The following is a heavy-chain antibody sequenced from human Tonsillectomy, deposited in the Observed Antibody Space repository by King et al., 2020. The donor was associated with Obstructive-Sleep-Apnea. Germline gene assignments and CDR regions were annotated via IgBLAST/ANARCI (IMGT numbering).Heavy chain of an antibody. V-gene: IGHV3-74*01. CDR3: ARGDCRSTSCPFGY. D-gene: IGHD2-2*01. CDR2: INTDGSKT. J-gene: IGHJ1*01. Sequence: VQLVESGGGLIQPGGSLRLSCAASGFTFSNYWMHWVRQAPGKGLVWVSRINTDGSKTNYADSVKGRFTISRDNAKNTLYLQMNSLRAEDTAVYYCARGDCRSTSCPFGYWGQGTLVTVSS. CDR1: GFTFSNYW.